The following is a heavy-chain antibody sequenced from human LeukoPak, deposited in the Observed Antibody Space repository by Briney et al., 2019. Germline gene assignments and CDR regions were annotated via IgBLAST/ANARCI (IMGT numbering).Heavy chain of an antibody. CDR3: VSPRGFSYRYFDY. D-gene: IGHD5-18*01. Sequence: SETLSLTCTVSGGSISSSSAYWGWIRQPPGKGLEWIGSIHYSKNTYYNPSLKSRVTISADTSKNQFSLTLGSVSATDTAVYYCVSPRGFSYRYFDYWGQGTLVTVSS. CDR1: GGSISSSSAY. J-gene: IGHJ4*02. CDR2: IHYSKNT. V-gene: IGHV4-39*01.